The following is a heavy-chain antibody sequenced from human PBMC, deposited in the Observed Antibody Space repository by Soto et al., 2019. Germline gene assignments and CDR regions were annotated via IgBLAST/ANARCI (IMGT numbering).Heavy chain of an antibody. V-gene: IGHV4-34*01. Sequence: SETLSLTCAVYGVSFNDYYWTWIRQPPGKGLEWIGEINHSGSTNYNPSLKSRVTISVDTSKNQFSLKLSSVTAADTAVYYCARRAANTVIKRGYAYWGQGTLVTVSS. CDR2: INHSGST. J-gene: IGHJ4*02. CDR1: GVSFNDYY. D-gene: IGHD4-17*01. CDR3: ARRAANTVIKRGYAY.